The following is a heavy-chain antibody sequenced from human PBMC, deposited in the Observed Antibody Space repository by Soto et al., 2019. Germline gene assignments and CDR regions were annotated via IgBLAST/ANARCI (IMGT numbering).Heavy chain of an antibody. CDR2: IYPGDSDT. V-gene: IGHV5-51*01. CDR1: GYSFTSYW. Sequence: HGESLKISCKGSGYSFTSYWIGWVRQMPGKGLEWMGIIYPGDSDTRCSPSFQGQVTISADKSISTAYLQWSSLKASDTAMYYCARLGRYNWNYVFAFDIWGQGTMVTVSS. D-gene: IGHD1-7*01. CDR3: ARLGRYNWNYVFAFDI. J-gene: IGHJ3*02.